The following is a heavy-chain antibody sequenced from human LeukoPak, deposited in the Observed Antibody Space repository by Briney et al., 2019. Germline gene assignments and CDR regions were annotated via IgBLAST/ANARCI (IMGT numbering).Heavy chain of an antibody. CDR3: TTPDTMYSLNYFTS. CDR2: IYSGGST. V-gene: IGHV3-53*01. CDR1: GFTVGSNT. D-gene: IGHD1-14*01. J-gene: IGHJ4*02. Sequence: PGGSLRLSCAASGFTVGSNTMSWVRQAPGKGLEWVSIIYSGGSTSYADSVKGRFTISRDNSKNTLYLQMNSLRTDDTAVYYCTTPDTMYSLNYFTSWGRGTLVTVSS.